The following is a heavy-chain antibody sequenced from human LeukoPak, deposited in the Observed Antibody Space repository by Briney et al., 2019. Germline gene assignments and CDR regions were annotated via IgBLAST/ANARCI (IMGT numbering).Heavy chain of an antibody. V-gene: IGHV2-26*01. D-gene: IGHD3-16*01. CDR3: ARITLGVYFDY. J-gene: IGHJ4*02. CDR2: IFSNDEK. Sequence: SGPVLVKPTETLTLTCTVSGFSLSNARVGVSWIRQPPGRALEWLAYIFSNDEKSYSTSLRSRLTISKDTSKSQVVLTMTNMDPVDTATYYCARITLGVYFDYWGQGTLVTVFS. CDR1: GFSLSNARVG.